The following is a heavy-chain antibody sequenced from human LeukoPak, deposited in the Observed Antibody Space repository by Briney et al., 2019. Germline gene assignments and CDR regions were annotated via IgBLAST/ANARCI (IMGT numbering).Heavy chain of an antibody. CDR2: IYWDDGK. D-gene: IGHD3-10*01. CDR3: AHFDEYLLWNY. V-gene: IGHV2-5*02. Sequence: SGPSLVNPTQTLTLTCTFSGFSLSTSGVGVGWIRQPPGKALQWLALIYWDDGKRYRPSLKSRLTITKDTSKNQVVLTMTNMDPVDTATYYCAHFDEYLLWNYWGQGTLVTVSS. CDR1: GFSLSTSGVG. J-gene: IGHJ4*02.